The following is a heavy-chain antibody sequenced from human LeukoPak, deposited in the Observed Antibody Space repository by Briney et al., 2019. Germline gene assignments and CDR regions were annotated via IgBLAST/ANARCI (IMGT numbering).Heavy chain of an antibody. V-gene: IGHV1-69*13. CDR1: GGTFSSYA. J-gene: IGHJ4*02. CDR3: ARSRLHYGSVFDY. CDR2: IIPIFGTA. Sequence: SVKVSCKASGGTFSSYAISWVRQAPGQGLEWMGGIIPIFGTANYAQKFQGRVTITADESTSTAYMELSSLRSEDTAVYYCARSRLHYGSVFDYWGQGTLVTVSS. D-gene: IGHD3-10*01.